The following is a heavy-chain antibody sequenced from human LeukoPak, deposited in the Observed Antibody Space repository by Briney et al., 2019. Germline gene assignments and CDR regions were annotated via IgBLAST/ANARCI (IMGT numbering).Heavy chain of an antibody. CDR3: ARTADYYDSSGYQYFQH. V-gene: IGHV3-30*01. CDR1: GFTFSSYA. D-gene: IGHD3-22*01. CDR2: ISYDGSNK. J-gene: IGHJ1*01. Sequence: GGSLRLSCAASGFTFSSYAMHWVRHAPGKGLEWVAVISYDGSNKYYADSVKGRFTISRDNSKNTLYLQMNSLRAEDTAVYYCARTADYYDSSGYQYFQHWGQGTLVTVSS.